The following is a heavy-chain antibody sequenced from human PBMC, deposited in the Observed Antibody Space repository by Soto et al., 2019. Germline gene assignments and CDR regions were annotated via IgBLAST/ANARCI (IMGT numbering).Heavy chain of an antibody. V-gene: IGHV3-23*01. J-gene: IGHJ3*02. Sequence: PGGSLRLSCAASGFTFSSYAMSWVRQAPGKGLEWVSAISGSGGSTYYADSVKGRFTISRDNSKNTLYLQMNSLRAEDTAVYYCAREARFLEWLNPDAFDIWGQGTMVTVSS. CDR3: AREARFLEWLNPDAFDI. CDR2: ISGSGGST. D-gene: IGHD3-3*01. CDR1: GFTFSSYA.